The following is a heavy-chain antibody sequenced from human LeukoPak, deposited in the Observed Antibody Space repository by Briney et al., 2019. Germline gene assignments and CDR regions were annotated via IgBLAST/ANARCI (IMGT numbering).Heavy chain of an antibody. CDR1: AGSISSGGYY. CDR2: IYYSGST. CDR3: ARQSSTIAVAGTFDY. J-gene: IGHJ4*02. V-gene: IGHV4-31*03. D-gene: IGHD6-19*01. Sequence: SETLSLTCTVSAGSISSGGYYWGWIRQHPGKGLEWIGYIYYSGSTYYNPSLKRRVTISVDTSKNQISLKLSSLTAADTAVYYCARQSSTIAVAGTFDYWGQGTRVSVPS.